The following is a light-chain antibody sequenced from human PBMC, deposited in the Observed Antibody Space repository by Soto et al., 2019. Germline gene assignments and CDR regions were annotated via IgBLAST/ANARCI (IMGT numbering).Light chain of an antibody. Sequence: QSALTQPASVSGSPGQSITISCTGTSSDVGAYNFVSWYQHHPGRAPKLIIYEVTIRPSGVSNRFSGSKSGNTASLTISGLQAEDEADYYCTSYTSSNTYVFGTGTKVT. CDR3: TSYTSSNTYV. CDR2: EVT. J-gene: IGLJ1*01. CDR1: SSDVGAYNF. V-gene: IGLV2-14*01.